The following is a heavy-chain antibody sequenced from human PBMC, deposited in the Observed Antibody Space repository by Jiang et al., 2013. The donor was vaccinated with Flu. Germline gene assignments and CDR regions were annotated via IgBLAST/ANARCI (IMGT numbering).Heavy chain of an antibody. CDR2: INHSGST. CDR3: ARGSPYYYDSSGHYVY. D-gene: IGHD3-22*01. V-gene: IGHV4-34*01. Sequence: LLKPSETLSLTCAVYGGSFSGYYWSWIRQPPGKGLEWIGEINHSGSTNYNPSLKSRVTISVDTSKNQFSLKLSSVTAADTAVYYCARGSPYYYDSSGHYVYWGQGTLVTVSS. J-gene: IGHJ4*02. CDR1: GGSFSGYY.